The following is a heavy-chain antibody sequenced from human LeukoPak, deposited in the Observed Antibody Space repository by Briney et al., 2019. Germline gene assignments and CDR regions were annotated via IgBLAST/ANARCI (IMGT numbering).Heavy chain of an antibody. CDR3: ARRSHYDFWSGYGDAFDI. Sequence: GESLKISCKGSGYSFTSYWIGWVRQMPGKGLEWMGIIYPGDFDTRYSPSFQGQVTISADKSISTAYLQWSSLKASDTAMYYCARRSHYDFWSGYGDAFDIWGQGTMVTVSS. CDR1: GYSFTSYW. D-gene: IGHD3-3*01. CDR2: IYPGDFDT. V-gene: IGHV5-51*01. J-gene: IGHJ3*02.